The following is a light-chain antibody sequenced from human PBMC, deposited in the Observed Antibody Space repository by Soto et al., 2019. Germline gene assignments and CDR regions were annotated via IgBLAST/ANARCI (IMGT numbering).Light chain of an antibody. CDR3: QQYDSWPFT. V-gene: IGKV3-15*01. Sequence: EIVMTQSPATLSVSPGERATLSCRASQSVNSNLAWYQQKPGQAPRLLIYGASTRATGIPVRFSGSGSGTEFTLTITSLQSEDFAVYYCQQYDSWPFTFGPGTKVDIK. J-gene: IGKJ3*01. CDR1: QSVNSN. CDR2: GAS.